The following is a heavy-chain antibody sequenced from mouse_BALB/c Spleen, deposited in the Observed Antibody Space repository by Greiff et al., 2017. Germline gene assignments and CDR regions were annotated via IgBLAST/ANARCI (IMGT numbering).Heavy chain of an antibody. Sequence: QVQLQQSGAELVKPGASVKLSCKASGYTFTSYYMYWVKQRPGQGLEWIGEINPSNGDTNFNEKFKSKATLTVDKSSSTAYMQLSSLTSEDSAVYYCTRSGVNYAMDYWGQGTSVTVSS. CDR3: TRSGVNYAMDY. CDR2: INPSNGDT. D-gene: IGHD2-12*01. CDR1: GYTFTSYY. V-gene: IGHV1S81*02. J-gene: IGHJ4*01.